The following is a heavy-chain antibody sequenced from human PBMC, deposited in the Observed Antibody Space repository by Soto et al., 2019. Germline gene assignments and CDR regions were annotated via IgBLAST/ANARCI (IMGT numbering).Heavy chain of an antibody. J-gene: IGHJ6*02. CDR3: ARGVGFGYYYYHMDL. Sequence: SETLSLTCTVSGDSVTSVSDYWSWIRQPPGKGLEWIGYIYYSGSADYNPSLGSRVTISIDTSKNQFSLKLTSVTAADTAVYYCARGVGFGYYYYHMDLWGQMSPVTVSS. CDR2: IYYSGSA. D-gene: IGHD3-10*01. CDR1: GDSVTSVSDY. V-gene: IGHV4-61*01.